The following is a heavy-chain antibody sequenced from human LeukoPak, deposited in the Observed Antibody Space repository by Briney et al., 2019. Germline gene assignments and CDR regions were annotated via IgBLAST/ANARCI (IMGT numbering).Heavy chain of an antibody. CDR3: ARVAGGSFGYYFDF. CDR1: GGTFSSYA. J-gene: IGHJ4*02. V-gene: IGHV1-18*01. Sequence: ASVKVSCKASGGTFSSYAISWVRQAPGQGLEWMGWISTYNSNSQSSHKVQGRVTLTTDTASTTAYMELENLRFDDTAVYYCARVAGGSFGYYFDFWGQGTLVTVSS. D-gene: IGHD2-15*01. CDR2: ISTYNSNS.